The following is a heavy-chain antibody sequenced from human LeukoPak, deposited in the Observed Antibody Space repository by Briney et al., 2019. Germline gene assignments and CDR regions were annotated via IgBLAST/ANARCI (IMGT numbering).Heavy chain of an antibody. J-gene: IGHJ4*02. CDR2: IYYSGST. V-gene: IGHV4-30-4*01. Sequence: KSSETLSLTCTVSDGSISSGDYYWSWIRQPPGKGLEWIGYIYYSGSTYYNPSLKSRVTISVDTSKNQFSLKLSSVTAADTAVYYCARDPLSVATISSNWGQGTLVTVS. CDR1: DGSISSGDYY. CDR3: ARDPLSVATISSN. D-gene: IGHD5-12*01.